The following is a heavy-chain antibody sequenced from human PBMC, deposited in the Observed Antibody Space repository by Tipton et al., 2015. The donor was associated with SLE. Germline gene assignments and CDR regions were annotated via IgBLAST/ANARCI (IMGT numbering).Heavy chain of an antibody. CDR3: ASGGRYYYYGMDV. V-gene: IGHV1-18*01. Sequence: QMLQGRVTMTTDTSTSTAYMELRSLTPDDTAVYYCASGGRYYYYGMDVWGQGTTVTVSS. J-gene: IGHJ6*02.